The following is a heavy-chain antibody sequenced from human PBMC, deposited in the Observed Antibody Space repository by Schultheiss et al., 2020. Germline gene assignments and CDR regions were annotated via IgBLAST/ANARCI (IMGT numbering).Heavy chain of an antibody. CDR1: GGSISSGGYY. V-gene: IGHV4-31*03. Sequence: SQTLSLTCTVSGGSISSGGYYWSWIRQHPGKGLEWIGYIYYSGSTYYNPSLKSRVTISVDTSKNQFSLKLSSVTAADTAVYYCARAHCGGDCYWGFDYWGQGTLVTVS. D-gene: IGHD2-21*01. CDR2: IYYSGST. J-gene: IGHJ4*02. CDR3: ARAHCGGDCYWGFDY.